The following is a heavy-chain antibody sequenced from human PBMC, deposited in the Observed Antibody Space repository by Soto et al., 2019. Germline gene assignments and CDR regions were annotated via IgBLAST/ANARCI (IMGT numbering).Heavy chain of an antibody. CDR3: VRGIR. D-gene: IGHD3-3*02. CDR2: INSDGTTT. V-gene: IGHV3-74*01. CDR1: GFTFNNFW. J-gene: IGHJ4*02. Sequence: EVQLVESGGGLVQPGGSLRLSCAASGFTFNNFWMYWVRQTPEKGLVWVSGINSDGTTTIYADSVKGRVTISTDNAKHTLYLRMNSLTVDDTAIYYCVRGIRWGQAALVTVSS.